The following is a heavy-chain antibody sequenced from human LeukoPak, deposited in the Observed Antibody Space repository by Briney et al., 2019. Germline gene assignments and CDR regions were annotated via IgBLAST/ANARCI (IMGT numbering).Heavy chain of an antibody. CDR3: ARGDSSSWYYPNWFDP. Sequence: ASVKVSCKASGYTFTSYDINWVRQATGQGLEWMGWMNPNSGDTGYAQKFQGRVTITRNTSISTAYMELRSLRSADTAVYYCARGDSSSWYYPNWFDPWGQGTLVTVSS. CDR1: GYTFTSYD. CDR2: MNPNSGDT. V-gene: IGHV1-8*01. D-gene: IGHD6-13*01. J-gene: IGHJ5*02.